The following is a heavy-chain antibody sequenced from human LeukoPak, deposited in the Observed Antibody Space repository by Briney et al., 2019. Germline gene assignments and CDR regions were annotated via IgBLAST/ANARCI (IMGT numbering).Heavy chain of an antibody. CDR3: ARWLRRPIDY. D-gene: IGHD5-12*01. CDR1: GFTFSNYA. CDR2: ISGSGDST. V-gene: IGHV3-23*01. J-gene: IGHJ4*02. Sequence: GGSLRLSCAASGFTFSNYAMTWVRQAPGKGLEWVSSISGSGDSTYYADSVKGRFTISRDNSRKTLYLQMNNLRAEDTAVYYCARWLRRPIDYWGQGTLVTVSS.